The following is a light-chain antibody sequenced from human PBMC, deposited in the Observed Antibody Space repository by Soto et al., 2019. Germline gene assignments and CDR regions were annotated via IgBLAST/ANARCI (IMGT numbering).Light chain of an antibody. CDR3: QQLTL. CDR2: AAS. V-gene: IGKV1-9*01. CDR1: QGISSY. Sequence: DIQLTQSPSFLSASVGDRVTITCRASQGISSYLAWYQQKPGKAPKLLIYAASTLQSGVPSRFSGSRSGTEFTLTISSLQPEDFATYYCQQLTLFGQGTRLEIK. J-gene: IGKJ5*01.